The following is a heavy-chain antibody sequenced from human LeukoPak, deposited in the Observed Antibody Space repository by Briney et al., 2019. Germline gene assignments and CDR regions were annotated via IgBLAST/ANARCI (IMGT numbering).Heavy chain of an antibody. CDR1: GFTFSSYG. J-gene: IGHJ5*02. CDR3: TRDACITCSYNWFDP. CDR2: ISYDGSRK. Sequence: PGGSLRLSCAGSGFTFSSYGMHWVRQAPGKGLEWVAFISYDGSRKYYADSVKGRFTISRDNSKTILYLQMNSPRAEDTAVYYSTRDACITCSYNWFDPWRQGTLVTVSS. V-gene: IGHV3-30*03. D-gene: IGHD2-2*01.